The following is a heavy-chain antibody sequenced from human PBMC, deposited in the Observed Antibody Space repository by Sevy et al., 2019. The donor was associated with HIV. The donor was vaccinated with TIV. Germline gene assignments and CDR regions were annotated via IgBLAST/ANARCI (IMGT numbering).Heavy chain of an antibody. D-gene: IGHD4-17*01. Sequence: LSLTCAASGFTFSTYGMHWVRQAPGKGLEWVAVMWFDGSNTYYAVSVKGLFTISRDIAKNTLHLQMNSLRAEDTAVYYCARDLEFYDYGDYGPAFMPDYWGQGTLVTVSS. CDR2: MWFDGSNT. CDR1: GFTFSTYG. CDR3: ARDLEFYDYGDYGPAFMPDY. J-gene: IGHJ4*02. V-gene: IGHV3-33*01.